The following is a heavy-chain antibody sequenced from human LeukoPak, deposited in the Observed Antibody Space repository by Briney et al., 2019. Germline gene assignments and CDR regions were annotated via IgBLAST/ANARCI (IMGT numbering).Heavy chain of an antibody. V-gene: IGHV3-48*04. CDR2: ISSSGSTI. CDR1: GFTFSSYS. J-gene: IGHJ5*02. CDR3: ARDRFLNWFDP. Sequence: GGSLRLSCAASGFTFSSYSMNWVRQAPGKGLEWVSYISSSGSTIYYADSVKGRFTISRDNAKNSLYLQMNSLRAEDTAVYYCARDRFLNWFDPWGQGTLVTVSS. D-gene: IGHD2/OR15-2a*01.